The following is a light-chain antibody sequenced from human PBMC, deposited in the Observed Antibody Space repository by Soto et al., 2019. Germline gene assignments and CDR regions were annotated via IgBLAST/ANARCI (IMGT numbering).Light chain of an antibody. CDR2: GAF. CDR3: QHRNIWPPVT. V-gene: IGKV3-11*01. J-gene: IGKJ5*01. Sequence: EIVLTQSPATLSLSPGERATLSCRASPSVTNFLAWYQQKPGQAPRLLIYGAFNRATGIPARFSGSGSGTDFTLTITILDPEDSAIYHCQHRNIWPPVTFGQGTRLEIK. CDR1: PSVTNF.